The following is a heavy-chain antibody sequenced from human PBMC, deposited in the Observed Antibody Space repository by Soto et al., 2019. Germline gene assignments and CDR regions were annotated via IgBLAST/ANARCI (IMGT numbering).Heavy chain of an antibody. D-gene: IGHD3-3*01. Sequence: SETLSLPCTVSGGSISSSRYYWGRIRQPPGKGLEWIGSIYYSGSTYSNPSLKSRVTISVDTSKNQFSLKLSSVTAADTAVYYCARRSFWSGFFDYWGQGTLVTVSS. V-gene: IGHV4-39*01. CDR3: ARRSFWSGFFDY. J-gene: IGHJ4*02. CDR1: GGSISSSRYY. CDR2: IYYSGST.